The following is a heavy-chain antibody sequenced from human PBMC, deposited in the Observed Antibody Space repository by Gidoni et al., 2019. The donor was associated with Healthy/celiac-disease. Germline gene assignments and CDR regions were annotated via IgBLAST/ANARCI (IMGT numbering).Heavy chain of an antibody. D-gene: IGHD3-22*01. CDR2: ISYDGSNK. V-gene: IGHV3-30*18. CDR1: GFTFSSHG. CDR3: AKDSKYYYDSSDSSGYFDY. J-gene: IGHJ4*02. Sequence: QVQLVESGRGVVTPGRSLRLPCAAPGFTFSSHGMHWVRQAPGKGLEWVAVISYDGSNKYYADSVKGRFTISRDNSKNTLYLQMNSLRAEDTAVYYCAKDSKYYYDSSDSSGYFDYWGQGTLVTVSS.